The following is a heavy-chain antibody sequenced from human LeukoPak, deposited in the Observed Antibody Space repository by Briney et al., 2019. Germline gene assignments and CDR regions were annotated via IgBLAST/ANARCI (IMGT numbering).Heavy chain of an antibody. CDR2: INWNGGST. CDR3: ARDPGSPRYCSSTSCYLYY. D-gene: IGHD2-2*01. V-gene: IGHV3-20*04. Sequence: PGGSLRLSCAASGFTFDDYGMSWVRQAPGKGLEWVSGINWNGGSTGYADSVKGRFTISRDNAKNSLYLQMNSLRAEDTALYYCARDPGSPRYCSSTSCYLYYWGQGTLATVSS. J-gene: IGHJ4*02. CDR1: GFTFDDYG.